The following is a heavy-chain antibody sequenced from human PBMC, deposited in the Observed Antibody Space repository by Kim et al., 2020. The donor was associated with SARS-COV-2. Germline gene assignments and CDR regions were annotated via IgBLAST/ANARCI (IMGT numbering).Heavy chain of an antibody. CDR2: IYYSGTT. V-gene: IGHV4-39*07. D-gene: IGHD5-18*01. CDR1: GDSIGTSSYY. Sequence: SETLSLTCTVSGDSIGTSSYYRGWIRQPPGKGLEWIGSIYYSGTTYYNPSLKSRVTISVDTSKNQFSLRLSSVTAADTAVYYCARGGTLAMGYYWGQGTLVTVSS. CDR3: ARGGTLAMGYY. J-gene: IGHJ4*02.